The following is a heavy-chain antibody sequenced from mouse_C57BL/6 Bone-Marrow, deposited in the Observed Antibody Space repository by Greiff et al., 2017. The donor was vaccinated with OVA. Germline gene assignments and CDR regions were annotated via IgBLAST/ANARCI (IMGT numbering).Heavy chain of an antibody. Sequence: DVKLVESGTVLARPGASVKMSCKTSGYTFTSYWMHWVKQRPGQGLEWIGAIYPGNSDTSYNQKFKGKAKLTAVTSASTAYMELSSLTNEDSAVYYCTNYYGSSYSSYYFDYWGQGTTLTVSS. V-gene: IGHV1-5*01. CDR2: IYPGNSDT. D-gene: IGHD1-1*01. CDR3: TNYYGSSYSSYYFDY. J-gene: IGHJ2*01. CDR1: GYTFTSYW.